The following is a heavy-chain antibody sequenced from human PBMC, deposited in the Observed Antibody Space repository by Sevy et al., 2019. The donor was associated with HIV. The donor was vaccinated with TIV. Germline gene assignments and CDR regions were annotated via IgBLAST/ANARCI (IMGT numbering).Heavy chain of an antibody. CDR1: GFSFKNYG. Sequence: GGSLRLSCEASGFSFKNYGMHWVRQAPGKGLDWVAFICYDGSNKYYAESVKGRFTASKDISTNTLYLQMDSLRVEDTALYYCARDREYYDYWSGSPDYNYYGMDVWGQGTMVTVSS. CDR3: ARDREYYDYWSGSPDYNYYGMDV. CDR2: ICYDGSNK. V-gene: IGHV3-33*01. J-gene: IGHJ6*02. D-gene: IGHD3-3*01.